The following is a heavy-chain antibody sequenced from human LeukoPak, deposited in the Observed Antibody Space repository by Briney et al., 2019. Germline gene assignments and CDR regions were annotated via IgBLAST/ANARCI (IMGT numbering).Heavy chain of an antibody. CDR3: ARAHSGSYYDSGGYNFYYMDV. D-gene: IGHD3-22*01. V-gene: IGHV3-53*01. J-gene: IGHJ6*03. Sequence: PGGSLRLSCAASGFTVSSNYMSWVRQAPGKGLEWVSVIYSGGSTYYADSVKGRFTISRDNSKNTLYLQMNSLRAEDTAVYYCARAHSGSYYDSGGYNFYYMDVWGRGTRVTVSS. CDR1: GFTVSSNY. CDR2: IYSGGST.